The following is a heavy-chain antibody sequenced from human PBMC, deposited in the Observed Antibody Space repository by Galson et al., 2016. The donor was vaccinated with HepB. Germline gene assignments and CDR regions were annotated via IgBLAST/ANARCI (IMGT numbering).Heavy chain of an antibody. Sequence: SVKVSCKASGYIFTNYYMHWVRQAPGQGLEWMGIINPSGGSTNYAQKFQGRVTMTRDTSTSTVYMELSSLRSEDTAVYYCARDDRVYGMDVWGQGTTVTVSS. CDR3: ARDDRVYGMDV. CDR2: INPSGGST. CDR1: GYIFTNYY. J-gene: IGHJ6*02. V-gene: IGHV1-46*01.